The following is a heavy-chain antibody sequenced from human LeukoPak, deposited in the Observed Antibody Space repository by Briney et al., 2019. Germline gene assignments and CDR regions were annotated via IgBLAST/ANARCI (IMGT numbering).Heavy chain of an antibody. V-gene: IGHV3-23*01. D-gene: IGHD3-22*01. CDR3: VRSSGSKYDY. Sequence: PGGSLRLSCAAPGFTFSSYAMSWVRQAPGKGLEWVSAISGSGGSTYYADSVKGRFTISRDNSKNTLYLQMSSLRSEDTAVYYCVRSSGSKYDYWGQGTLVTVSS. J-gene: IGHJ4*02. CDR2: ISGSGGST. CDR1: GFTFSSYA.